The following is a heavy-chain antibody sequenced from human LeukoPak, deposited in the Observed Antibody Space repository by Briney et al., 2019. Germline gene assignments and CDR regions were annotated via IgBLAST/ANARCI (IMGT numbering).Heavy chain of an antibody. CDR1: GFTFSSYS. CDR3: ARDRGSGWFYDIDY. D-gene: IGHD6-19*01. V-gene: IGHV3-21*01. J-gene: IGHJ4*02. CDR2: ISSSSSYI. Sequence: PGGSLRLSCAASGFTFSSYSMNWVRQAPGKGLEWVSSISSSSSYIYYADSVKGRFAISRDNAKHSLFLQMNSLRAEDTAVYYCARDRGSGWFYDIDYWGQGTLVTVSS.